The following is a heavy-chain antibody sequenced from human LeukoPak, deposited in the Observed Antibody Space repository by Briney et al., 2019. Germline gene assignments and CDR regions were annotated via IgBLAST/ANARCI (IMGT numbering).Heavy chain of an antibody. V-gene: IGHV3-9*01. CDR3: ARDGGGRGVIWAAHNWFDP. Sequence: QPGRSLRLSCAASGFTFDDYAMHWVRQAPGKGLEWVSGISWNSGSIGYADSVKGRFTISRDNAKNSLYLQMNSLRAEDTALYYCARDGGGRGVIWAAHNWFDPWGQGTLVTVSS. CDR1: GFTFDDYA. D-gene: IGHD3-10*01. CDR2: ISWNSGSI. J-gene: IGHJ5*02.